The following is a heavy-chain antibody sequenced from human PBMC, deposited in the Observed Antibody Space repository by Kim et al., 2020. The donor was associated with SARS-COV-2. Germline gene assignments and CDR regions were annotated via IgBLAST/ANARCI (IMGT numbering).Heavy chain of an antibody. Sequence: GESLKISCKGSGYSFTSYWIGWVRQMPGKGLEWMGIIYPGDSDTRYSPSFQGQVTIPADKSISTAYLQWSSLKASGTAMYYCARQLILDGGYPGFDYWGQGTLVTVSS. CDR3: ARQLILDGGYPGFDY. J-gene: IGHJ4*02. CDR1: GYSFTSYW. D-gene: IGHD5-12*01. CDR2: IYPGDSDT. V-gene: IGHV5-51*01.